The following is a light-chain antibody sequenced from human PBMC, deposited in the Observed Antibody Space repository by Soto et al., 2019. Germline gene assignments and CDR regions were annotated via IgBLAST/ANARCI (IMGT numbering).Light chain of an antibody. CDR3: LHHNSYHLT. J-gene: IGKJ4*01. V-gene: IGKV1-17*01. CDR2: AAS. CDR1: QYIRND. Sequence: DIQMTQSPSSLAASVGDRVTITCLAIQYIRNDLGLYQQKPGKAPKRLIYAASRLQSGVPSRFSGSGSGTELTLTIASLPPEDFATYYCLHHNSYHLTFGGGTRVEIK.